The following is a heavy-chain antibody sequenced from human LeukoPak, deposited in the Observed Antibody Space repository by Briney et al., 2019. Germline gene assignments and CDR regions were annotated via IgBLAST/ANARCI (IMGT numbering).Heavy chain of an antibody. Sequence: LETLSLTCSVSGDSIGSDKNYWGWVRQAPGKGLDWIGFIYYTGSIHGNPSLESRVTLSIDTSKNQFSLKLSSVTAADTAVYYCARLRIVGATTGSFDYWGQGTLVTVSS. CDR1: GDSIGSDKNY. J-gene: IGHJ4*02. D-gene: IGHD1-26*01. CDR2: IYYTGSI. CDR3: ARLRIVGATTGSFDY. V-gene: IGHV4-39*01.